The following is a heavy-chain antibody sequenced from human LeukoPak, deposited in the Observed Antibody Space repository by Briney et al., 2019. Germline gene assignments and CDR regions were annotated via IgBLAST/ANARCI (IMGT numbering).Heavy chain of an antibody. J-gene: IGHJ5*02. CDR1: GGSFSGYY. D-gene: IGHD3-10*01. Sequence: TSETLSLTCAVYGGSFSGYYWSWIRQPPGKGLEWIGEINHSGSTNYNPSLKSRVTISVDTSKNQFSLKLSSVTAADTAVYYCAREVYGSGLSWFDPWGQGTLVTVSS. CDR2: INHSGST. CDR3: AREVYGSGLSWFDP. V-gene: IGHV4-34*01.